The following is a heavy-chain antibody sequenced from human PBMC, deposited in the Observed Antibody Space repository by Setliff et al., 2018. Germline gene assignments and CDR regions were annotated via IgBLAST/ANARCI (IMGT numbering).Heavy chain of an antibody. Sequence: SETLSLTCTVSGASVGSGGYYWIWIRQPAGKGLEWIGHISPSGSTHYNPSLKSRVTISVDTSKNQFSLKLSSVTAADTAVYYCAGRSPAYYSDSSGYFYDTSPYMDVWGKGTTVTVSS. CDR2: ISPSGST. J-gene: IGHJ6*03. V-gene: IGHV4-61*09. D-gene: IGHD3-22*01. CDR3: AGRSPAYYSDSSGYFYDTSPYMDV. CDR1: GASVGSGGYY.